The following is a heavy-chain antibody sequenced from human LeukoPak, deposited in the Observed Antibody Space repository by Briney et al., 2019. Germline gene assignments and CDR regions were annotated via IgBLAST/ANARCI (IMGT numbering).Heavy chain of an antibody. V-gene: IGHV1-2*02. Sequence: EASVNVSCTASGYTFPGYYMHWVRQAPGQGLEWMGWINPNSGGTNDAQKFQGRVTMTRDTSISTGYVELSRLRSDDTAVYYCARIGYSYDYWGQGTLVTVSS. CDR2: INPNSGGT. CDR1: GYTFPGYY. D-gene: IGHD5-18*01. J-gene: IGHJ4*02. CDR3: ARIGYSYDY.